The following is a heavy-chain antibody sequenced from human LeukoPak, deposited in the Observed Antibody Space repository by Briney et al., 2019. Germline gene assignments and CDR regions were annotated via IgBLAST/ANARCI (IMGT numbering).Heavy chain of an antibody. J-gene: IGHJ6*02. D-gene: IGHD6-13*01. CDR1: GGTFSSYA. V-gene: IGHV1-8*02. Sequence: GASVKVSCKASGGTFSSYAINWVRQATGQGLEWMGWMNPNSGNTGYAQKFQGRVTMTRNTSISTAYMELSSLRSEDTAVYYCARALPSTGYSSSWYWYYYYYGMDVWGQGTTVTVSS. CDR3: ARALPSTGYSSSWYWYYYYYGMDV. CDR2: MNPNSGNT.